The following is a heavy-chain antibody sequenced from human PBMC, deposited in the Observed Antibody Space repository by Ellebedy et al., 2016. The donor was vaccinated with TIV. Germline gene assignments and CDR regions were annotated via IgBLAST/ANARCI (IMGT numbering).Heavy chain of an antibody. CDR2: IVGIGSTT. D-gene: IGHD1-26*01. CDR3: ARRGNYLGDAFDI. J-gene: IGHJ3*02. CDR1: GFTFSMYS. Sequence: GGSLRLXCKASGFTFSMYSMNWVRQAPGKGLEWVPYIVGIGSTTYYSDSVKGRFIVSRDNDQNSLYLQLNRLRGEDTAVYYCARRGNYLGDAFDIWGQGTVVTVSS. V-gene: IGHV3-48*01.